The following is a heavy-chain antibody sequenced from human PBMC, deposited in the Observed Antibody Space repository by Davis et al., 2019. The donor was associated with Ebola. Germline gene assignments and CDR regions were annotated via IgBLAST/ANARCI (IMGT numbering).Heavy chain of an antibody. Sequence: AASVKVSCNASGYTFTSYGISWVRQAPGQGIEWMGWISAFSGNTNYALKLQGRVTMTTDTSTSTAYMELRSLRSDDTAVYYCARRDYGAYGAFWGQGTLVTVSS. V-gene: IGHV1-18*01. CDR1: GYTFTSYG. J-gene: IGHJ4*02. CDR2: ISAFSGNT. CDR3: ARRDYGAYGAF. D-gene: IGHD4-17*01.